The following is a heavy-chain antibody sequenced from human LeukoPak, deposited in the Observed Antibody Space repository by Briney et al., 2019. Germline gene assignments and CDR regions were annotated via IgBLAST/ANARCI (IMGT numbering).Heavy chain of an antibody. D-gene: IGHD3-22*01. CDR1: GFTFSRYA. Sequence: GGSLRLSCADSGFTFSRYAMHWVRQAPGKGLEWVAVISFDGSNQYYADFVKGRFTISRDNSKNTLYLQMNGLSAEDTAVYYCVRCSTTSGHSVRWFDPWGQGTLVTVSS. J-gene: IGHJ5*02. CDR3: VRCSTTSGHSVRWFDP. CDR2: ISFDGSNQ. V-gene: IGHV3-30-3*01.